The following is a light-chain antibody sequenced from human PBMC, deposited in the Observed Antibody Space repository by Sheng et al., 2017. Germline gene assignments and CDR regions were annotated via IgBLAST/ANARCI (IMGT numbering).Light chain of an antibody. CDR1: SSNIGANYA. J-gene: IGLJ1*01. Sequence: QRVTISCTGSSSNIGANYAVHWYQQLPGTAPKLLIYGINNRPSGVPDRFSGSKSGTSASLAITGLQAEDEADYYCQSYDSGLSASVFGTGTRVTVL. V-gene: IGLV1-40*01. CDR2: GIN. CDR3: QSYDSGLSASV.